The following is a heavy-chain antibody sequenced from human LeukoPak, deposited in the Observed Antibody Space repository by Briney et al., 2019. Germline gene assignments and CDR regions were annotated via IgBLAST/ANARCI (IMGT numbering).Heavy chain of an antibody. CDR3: ARVDLGAKDY. Sequence: SETLALTCAVYGGSFSGYYWSWIRQPPGKGLEWIGSIYYSGSTYYNPSLKSRVTISVDTSKNQFSLKLSSVTAADTAVYYCARVDLGAKDYWGQGTLVTVSS. D-gene: IGHD1-26*01. V-gene: IGHV4-34*01. J-gene: IGHJ4*02. CDR1: GGSFSGYY. CDR2: IYYSGST.